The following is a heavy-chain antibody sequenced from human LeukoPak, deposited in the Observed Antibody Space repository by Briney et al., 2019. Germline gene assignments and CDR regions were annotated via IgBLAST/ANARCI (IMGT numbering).Heavy chain of an antibody. J-gene: IGHJ3*02. Sequence: GGSLRLSCAASGFTFSSYAMHWVRQAPGKGLEWVAVISYDGSNKYYADSVKGRFTISRDNSKNTLYLQMNSLRAEDTAVYYCARLHSAVYYGDAFDIWGQGTMVTVSS. D-gene: IGHD3-16*01. CDR1: GFTFSSYA. CDR2: ISYDGSNK. V-gene: IGHV3-30-3*01. CDR3: ARLHSAVYYGDAFDI.